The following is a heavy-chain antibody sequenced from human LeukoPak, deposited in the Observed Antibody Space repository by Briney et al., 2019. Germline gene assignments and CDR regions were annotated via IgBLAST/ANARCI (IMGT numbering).Heavy chain of an antibody. CDR2: IWYDGSNK. J-gene: IGHJ4*02. CDR1: GFTFSSYG. D-gene: IGHD3-3*01. V-gene: IGHV3-33*01. Sequence: GRSLRLSCAASGFTFSSYGMHWVRQAPGKGLEWVAVIWYDGSNKYYANFVKGRFTISRDNSKNTLYLQMNSLRAEDTAVYYCARAEEYYDFWSGYWLDYWGQGTLVTVSS. CDR3: ARAEEYYDFWSGYWLDY.